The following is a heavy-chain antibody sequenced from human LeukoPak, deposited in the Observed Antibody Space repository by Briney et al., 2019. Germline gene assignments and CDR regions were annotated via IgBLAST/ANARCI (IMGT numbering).Heavy chain of an antibody. CDR2: IKQNGSDR. J-gene: IGHJ4*02. CDR3: AKDQWLEHFDY. Sequence: GGSLRLSCAASGFTFSSYWMGWVRQGPGKGLERVADIKQNGSDRYYVDSVKGRSTISRDNAKNSLYLEMNSLRAEDTAVYYCAKDQWLEHFDYWGQGTLVTVSS. CDR1: GFTFSSYW. D-gene: IGHD6-19*01. V-gene: IGHV3-7*05.